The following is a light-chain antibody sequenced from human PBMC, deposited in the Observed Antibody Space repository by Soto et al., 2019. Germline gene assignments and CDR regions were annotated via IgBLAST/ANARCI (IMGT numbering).Light chain of an antibody. V-gene: IGKV1-5*01. J-gene: IGKJ1*01. CDR1: QSISNW. CDR3: QKYGT. Sequence: DIQMIQSPSTLSASVGDRVTTTCRASQSISNWLAWYQQKPGKAPKFLIYDASSLESGVPSRFSGSGSGTEFTLTISSLQPDDFATYYCQKYGTFGQGTKVDIK. CDR2: DAS.